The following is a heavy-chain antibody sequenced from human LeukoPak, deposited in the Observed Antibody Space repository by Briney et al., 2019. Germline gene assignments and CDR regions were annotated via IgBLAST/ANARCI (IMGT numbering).Heavy chain of an antibody. Sequence: GGSLRLSCAASGFTFSSYTMTWVRQAPGKGLEWVSYISSGSNYIYYADSEKGRFTISRDNAKNSLYLQMNSLRAEDTAVYYCARECHGDQGYGMDVWGQGTTVTVSS. D-gene: IGHD4-17*01. V-gene: IGHV3-21*01. CDR1: GFTFSSYT. CDR2: ISSGSNYI. CDR3: ARECHGDQGYGMDV. J-gene: IGHJ6*02.